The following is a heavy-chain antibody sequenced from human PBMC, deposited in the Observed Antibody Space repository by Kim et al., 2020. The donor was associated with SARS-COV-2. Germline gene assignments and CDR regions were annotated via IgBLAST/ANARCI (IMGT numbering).Heavy chain of an antibody. CDR3: ARTLGYCNGGRCYPIDY. J-gene: IGHJ4*02. Sequence: GGSLRLSCAASGFTFSDYYMSWIRQAPGKGLEWISYISNGGSNIYYADSMKGRFTISRGNVNNSLYLQMNSLRADDTAVYYCARTLGYCNGGRCYPIDYWGQGTLVTVSS. CDR2: ISNGGSNI. D-gene: IGHD2-15*01. V-gene: IGHV3-11*04. CDR1: GFTFSDYY.